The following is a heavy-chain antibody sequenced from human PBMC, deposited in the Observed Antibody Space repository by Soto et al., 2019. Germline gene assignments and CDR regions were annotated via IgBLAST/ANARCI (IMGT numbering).Heavy chain of an antibody. V-gene: IGHV1-18*01. J-gene: IGHJ4*02. Sequence: ASVKVSCKASGYTFTSYGISWVRQAPGQGLEGMGWISAYNGNTNYAQKLQGRVTMTTDTSTSTAYMELRSLGSDDAAVYYCASARDSSSTEDPDFDYWGQGTLVTVSS. CDR3: ASARDSSSTEDPDFDY. CDR2: ISAYNGNT. CDR1: GYTFTSYG. D-gene: IGHD6-6*01.